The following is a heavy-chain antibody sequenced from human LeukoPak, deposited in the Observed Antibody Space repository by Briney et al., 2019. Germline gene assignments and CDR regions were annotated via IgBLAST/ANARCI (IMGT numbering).Heavy chain of an antibody. V-gene: IGHV3-23*01. J-gene: IGHJ4*02. CDR1: GFTFGSYA. CDR2: ISGSGGST. CDR3: AKSDYGYYFDS. Sequence: GGSLRLSCAASGFTFGSYAMSWVRQAPGKGLEWVSAISGSGGSTYYADSVKGRFTVSRDNSRNMVYLQMSSLRAEDTALYYCAKSDYGYYFDSWGQGTLVTVSS. D-gene: IGHD4-17*01.